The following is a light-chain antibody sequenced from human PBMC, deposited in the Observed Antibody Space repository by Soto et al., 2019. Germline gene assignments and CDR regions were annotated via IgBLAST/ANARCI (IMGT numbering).Light chain of an antibody. CDR1: DSNIGGGA. CDR3: SLYTSSSTYV. V-gene: IGLV1-44*01. J-gene: IGLJ1*01. Sequence: QSALPQPPSASGTPGQGVTISCSGSDSNIGGGAVNWYQHLPGTAPKLLIFSDNQRPSGVPDRFSGSRSGTSASLAISGLQSEDEADYYCSLYTSSSTYVFGTGTKVTVL. CDR2: SDN.